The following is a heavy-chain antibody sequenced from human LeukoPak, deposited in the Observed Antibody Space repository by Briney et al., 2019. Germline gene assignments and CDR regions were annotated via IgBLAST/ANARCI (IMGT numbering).Heavy chain of an antibody. CDR2: ISAYNGNT. J-gene: IGHJ4*02. CDR1: GYTFTSYG. V-gene: IGHV1-18*01. D-gene: IGHD6-19*01. Sequence: ASVKVSCKASGYTFTSYGISWVRQAPGQGLEWMGWISAYNGNTNYAQKLQGRVTMTTDTSTSTAYMELRSLRSDDTAVYYCARIQTSYSSGWYTAPNFDYWGQGTLVTVSS. CDR3: ARIQTSYSSGWYTAPNFDY.